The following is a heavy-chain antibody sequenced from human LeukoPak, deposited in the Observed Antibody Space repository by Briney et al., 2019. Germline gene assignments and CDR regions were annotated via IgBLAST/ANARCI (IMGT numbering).Heavy chain of an antibody. CDR1: GFTFSDYY. Sequence: GGSLRLSCAASGFTFSDYYMSWIRQAPGKGLEWVSYISSSSSYTNYADSVKGRFTISRDNAKNSLYLQMNSLRAEDTAAYYCARVEEVGANDYWGQGTLVTVSS. CDR3: ARVEEVGANDY. D-gene: IGHD1-26*01. V-gene: IGHV3-11*06. CDR2: ISSSSSYT. J-gene: IGHJ4*02.